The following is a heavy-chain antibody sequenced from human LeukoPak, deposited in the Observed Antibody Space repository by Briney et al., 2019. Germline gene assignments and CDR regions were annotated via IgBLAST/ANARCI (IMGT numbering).Heavy chain of an antibody. CDR1: GYTFTSYY. CDR2: INPSGGST. D-gene: IGHD2-2*01. CDR3: ARDRGEFGGYCSSTSCDLNWFDP. V-gene: IGHV1-46*01. J-gene: IGHJ5*02. Sequence: GASVTVSCTASGYTFTSYYMHWVRQAPGQGLEWMGIINPSGGSTSYAQKFQGRVTMTRDTSTSTVYMELSSLRSEDTAVYYCARDRGEFGGYCSSTSCDLNWFDPWGQGTLVTVSS.